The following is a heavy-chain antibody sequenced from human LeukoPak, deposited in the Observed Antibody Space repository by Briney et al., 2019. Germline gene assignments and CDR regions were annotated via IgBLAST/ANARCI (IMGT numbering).Heavy chain of an antibody. CDR3: ATLRAFQRYYYYYYYMDV. Sequence: SETLSLTCAVYGGSFSGYYWSWLRQPPGKGLEWIGEINHSGSTNYNPSLKSRVTISVDTSKNQFSLKLSSVTAADTAVYYCATLRAFQRYYYYYYYMDVWGKGTTVTVSS. CDR2: INHSGST. D-gene: IGHD3-16*01. J-gene: IGHJ6*03. V-gene: IGHV4-34*01. CDR1: GGSFSGYY.